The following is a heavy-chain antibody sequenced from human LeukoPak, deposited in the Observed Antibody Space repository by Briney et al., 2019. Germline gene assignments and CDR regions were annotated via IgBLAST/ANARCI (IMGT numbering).Heavy chain of an antibody. D-gene: IGHD4-11*01. V-gene: IGHV4-59*01. CDR3: ARESTTVSSYYYTVDV. Sequence: SETLSLTCTVSGGSISNYYWSWIRQPPGKGLEWIGYIYHSGSTSYNPSLKSRVTISEDTSKNQVSLRLSSVTAADTAVYYCARESTTVSSYYYTVDVWGQGTTVTVSS. CDR1: GGSISNYY. CDR2: IYHSGST. J-gene: IGHJ6*02.